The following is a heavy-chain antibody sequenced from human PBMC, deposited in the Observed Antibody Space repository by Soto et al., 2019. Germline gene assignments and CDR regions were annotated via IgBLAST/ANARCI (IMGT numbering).Heavy chain of an antibody. Sequence: EVQLLESGGGLVQPGGSLRLSCAASGFTFSSYAMSWVRQAPGKGLEWVSAISGSGGSTYYADSVKGRFTISRDNSKNTLYLQMNSLRAEDTAVYYCAKTHYYDSRGYYLLDAFDIWGQGTMVTVSS. D-gene: IGHD3-22*01. J-gene: IGHJ3*02. V-gene: IGHV3-23*01. CDR1: GFTFSSYA. CDR2: ISGSGGST. CDR3: AKTHYYDSRGYYLLDAFDI.